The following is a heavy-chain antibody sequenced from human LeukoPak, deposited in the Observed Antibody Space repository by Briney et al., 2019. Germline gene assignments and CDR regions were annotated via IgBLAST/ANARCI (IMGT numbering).Heavy chain of an antibody. CDR3: ARWRAVTGFYFDS. J-gene: IGHJ4*02. Sequence: SETLSLTCSVSDDSINSISYYWSWIRQPAGKGLEWVGLIYTGGNTNYNPSLKSRVTISVDTSRKQLSLQLNSVTAADTAVYYCARWRAVTGFYFDSWGQGTLVTVSS. CDR2: IYTGGNT. V-gene: IGHV4-61*02. D-gene: IGHD6-19*01. CDR1: DDSINSISYY.